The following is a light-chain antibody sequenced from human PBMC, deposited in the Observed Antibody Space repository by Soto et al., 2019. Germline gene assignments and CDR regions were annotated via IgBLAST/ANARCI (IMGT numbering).Light chain of an antibody. CDR2: GAS. CDR3: QQYNDWPRT. Sequence: ETGIAPSPATLSPSPGERATLSFRAIQTINNNLVWYQQRPGQAPRLLIYGASSRATGIPARFSGSGSGTEFTLTITSLQSEDFAVYYCQQYNDWPRTFGQGTKVDIK. V-gene: IGKV3-15*01. J-gene: IGKJ1*01. CDR1: QTINNN.